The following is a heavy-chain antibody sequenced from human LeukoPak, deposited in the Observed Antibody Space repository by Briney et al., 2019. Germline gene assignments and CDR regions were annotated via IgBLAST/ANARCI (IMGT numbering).Heavy chain of an antibody. D-gene: IGHD2-15*01. Sequence: GGSLRLSCAASGFTLSDHYMDWVRHAPGKGREWVGRTRKKTNGYPTEYAASVRGRFTISRDESKNSLYLQMNSLKTEDTAVYFCASVLSGEYFDLWGRGTLVTVSS. CDR2: TRKKTNGYPT. CDR3: ASVLSGEYFDL. J-gene: IGHJ2*01. CDR1: GFTLSDHY. V-gene: IGHV3-72*01.